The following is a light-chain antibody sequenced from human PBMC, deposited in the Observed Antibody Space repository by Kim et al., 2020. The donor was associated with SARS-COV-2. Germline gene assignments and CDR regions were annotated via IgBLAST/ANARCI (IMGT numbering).Light chain of an antibody. V-gene: IGLV1-44*01. CDR1: SSNIGKNT. CDR3: ASWDDSLNGAV. J-gene: IGLJ2*01. Sequence: QSVLTQTPSASATPGQRVTISCSGSSSNIGKNTVTWYQQFPGKAPKLLIHSSNQRPLGVPDRFSGSKSGTSSSLAISWLQSEDEADYYCASWDDSLNGAVFGGGTQLTVL. CDR2: SSN.